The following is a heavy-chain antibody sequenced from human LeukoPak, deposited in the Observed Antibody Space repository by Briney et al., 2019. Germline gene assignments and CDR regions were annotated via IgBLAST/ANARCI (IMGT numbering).Heavy chain of an antibody. J-gene: IGHJ6*02. D-gene: IGHD6-19*01. Sequence: ASVKVSCKASGYTFTSYDINWVRQATGQGLEWMGWMNPNSGNTGYAQKFQGRVTMTRNTSISTAYMELSSLRSEDTAVYYCARAPSGWYAETFDYYYYGMDVWGQGTTVTVSS. V-gene: IGHV1-8*01. CDR2: MNPNSGNT. CDR1: GYTFTSYD. CDR3: ARAPSGWYAETFDYYYYGMDV.